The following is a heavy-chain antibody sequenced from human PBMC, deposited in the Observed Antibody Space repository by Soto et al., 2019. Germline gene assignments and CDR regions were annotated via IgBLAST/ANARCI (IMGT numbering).Heavy chain of an antibody. CDR2: IYYSGST. D-gene: IGHD6-13*01. CDR1: GGSISSSSYY. J-gene: IGHJ4*02. CDR3: ARLPSPFYSSDY. V-gene: IGHV4-39*01. Sequence: SETLSLTCTVSGGSISSSSYYWGWIRQPPGKGLEWIGSIYYSGSTYYNPSLKSRVTISVDTSKNQFSLKLSSVTAADTAVYYCARLPSPFYSSDYWGQGTLVTVSS.